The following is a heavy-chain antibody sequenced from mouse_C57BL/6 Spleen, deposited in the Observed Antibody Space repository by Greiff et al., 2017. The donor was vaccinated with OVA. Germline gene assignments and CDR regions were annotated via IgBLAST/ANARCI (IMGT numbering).Heavy chain of an antibody. J-gene: IGHJ4*01. CDR1: GYTFTDYE. Sequence: VQLQQSGAELVRPGASVTLSCKASGYTFTDYEMHWVKQPPVHGLEWIGAIDPETGGTAYNQKFTGKAILTADKSSSTAYMELRSLTSEDSAVYYCTKIYYGNYTYAMDYWGQGTSVTVSS. D-gene: IGHD2-1*01. V-gene: IGHV1-15*01. CDR2: IDPETGGT. CDR3: TKIYYGNYTYAMDY.